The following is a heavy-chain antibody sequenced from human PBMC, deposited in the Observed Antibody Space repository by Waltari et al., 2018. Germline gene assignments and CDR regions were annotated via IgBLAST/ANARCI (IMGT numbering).Heavy chain of an antibody. CDR2: ISSSSSYR. J-gene: IGHJ4*02. V-gene: IGHV3-21*01. D-gene: IGHD3-16*01. Sequence: EVQLVESGGGLVKPGGSLRLSCAASGFTFSSYSMNWVRQAPGKGLEWVSSISSSSSYRYYADSVKCRFTISRDNAKNSLYLQMNSLRAEDTAVYYCASLAGVMRWGQGTLVTVSS. CDR1: GFTFSSYS. CDR3: ASLAGVMR.